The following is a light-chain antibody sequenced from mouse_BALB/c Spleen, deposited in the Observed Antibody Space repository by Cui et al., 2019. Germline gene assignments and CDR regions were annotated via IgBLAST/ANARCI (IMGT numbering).Light chain of an antibody. V-gene: IGKV4-80*01. Sequence: QIVLPQSPATMSASLGEEITLTFSASSRASYMHCDQQKAGNSPKLMIDSTTNLASGVPSRFSGSGSGTFYSITISSVEAEDAADYYCHQWSSYPWTFGGGTKLEIK. CDR2: STT. CDR1: SRASY. J-gene: IGKJ1*01. CDR3: HQWSSYPWT.